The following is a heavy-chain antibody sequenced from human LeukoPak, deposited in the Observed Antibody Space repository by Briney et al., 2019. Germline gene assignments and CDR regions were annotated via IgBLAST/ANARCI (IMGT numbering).Heavy chain of an antibody. CDR3: ARERTRAFDI. J-gene: IGHJ3*02. V-gene: IGHV3-11*04. CDR2: ISSSGTTI. Sequence: GGSLRLSCAASGFTFSNAWMSWVRQAPGKGLEWVSYISSSGTTIYYADSVKGRFTISRDNAKNSLYLQMNSLRAEDTAVYYCARERTRAFDIWGQGTMVTVSS. CDR1: GFTFSNAW. D-gene: IGHD1-1*01.